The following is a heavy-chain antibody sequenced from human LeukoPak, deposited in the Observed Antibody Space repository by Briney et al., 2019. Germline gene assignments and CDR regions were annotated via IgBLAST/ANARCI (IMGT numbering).Heavy chain of an antibody. D-gene: IGHD5-18*01. CDR2: ISGSGSST. CDR3: AKDSASYGRFDY. J-gene: IGHJ4*02. Sequence: PGGSLRLSCAASRFTFSSYEMNWVRQAPGKGLEWVSVISGSGSSTYYTDSVKGRFTISRDDSKNTLYLQMNSLRAEDTAVYFRAKDSASYGRFDYWGQGTLVTVSS. V-gene: IGHV3-23*01. CDR1: RFTFSSYE.